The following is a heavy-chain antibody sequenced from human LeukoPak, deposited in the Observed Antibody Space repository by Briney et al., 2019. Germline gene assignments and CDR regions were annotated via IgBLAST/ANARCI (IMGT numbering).Heavy chain of an antibody. J-gene: IGHJ4*02. CDR2: ISGSGGST. V-gene: IGHV3-23*01. Sequence: GGSLRLSCAASGFTFSSYAMSWVRQAPGKGLEWVPAISGSGGSTYYADSVKGRFTISRDNSKNTLYLQMSSLRAEDTAVYYCAKDSQLVFGYFDYWGQGTLVTVSS. CDR3: AKDSQLVFGYFDY. CDR1: GFTFSSYA. D-gene: IGHD6-13*01.